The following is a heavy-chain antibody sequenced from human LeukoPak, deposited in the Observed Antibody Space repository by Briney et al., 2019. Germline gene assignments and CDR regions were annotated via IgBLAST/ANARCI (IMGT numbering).Heavy chain of an antibody. Sequence: GGSLRLSCAASGFTFSSYAMSWVRQAPGKGLEWVSAISGSGGSTYYADSVKGRFTISRDNSKNTLYLQMNSLRAEDTAVYYCARDHGEPNWFDPWGQGTLVTVSS. CDR3: ARDHGEPNWFDP. V-gene: IGHV3-23*01. CDR2: ISGSGGST. J-gene: IGHJ5*02. CDR1: GFTFSSYA. D-gene: IGHD4-17*01.